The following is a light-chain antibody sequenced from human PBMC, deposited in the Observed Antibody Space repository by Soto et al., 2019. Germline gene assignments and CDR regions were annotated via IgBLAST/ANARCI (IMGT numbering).Light chain of an antibody. CDR3: QQRSNWPRT. Sequence: EILFSQSPATPSLSPGGRATPSCRASQSVSSYLAWYQQKPGQAPRLLIHDASNRATGIPARFSGSGSGTDFTLTISSLEPEDFAVYYCQQRSNWPRTFGQGTKVDIK. CDR2: DAS. CDR1: QSVSSY. V-gene: IGKV3-11*01. J-gene: IGKJ1*01.